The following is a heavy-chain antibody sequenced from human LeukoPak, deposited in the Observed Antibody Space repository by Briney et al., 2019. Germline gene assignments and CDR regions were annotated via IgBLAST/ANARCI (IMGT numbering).Heavy chain of an antibody. V-gene: IGHV4-59*08. J-gene: IGHJ2*01. CDR3: AASRFYYCEGRVLGIWYFDL. D-gene: IGHD3-22*01. Sequence: SETLSLTCNVSGGSITSYYWSWIRQSPGKGLEWIGYIYHSGTTNYNPSLKSRVTISVDTSKNQFSLKLSSVTAADTAVYYCAASRFYYCEGRVLGIWYFDLWGRGSLVTVSS. CDR2: IYHSGTT. CDR1: GGSITSYY.